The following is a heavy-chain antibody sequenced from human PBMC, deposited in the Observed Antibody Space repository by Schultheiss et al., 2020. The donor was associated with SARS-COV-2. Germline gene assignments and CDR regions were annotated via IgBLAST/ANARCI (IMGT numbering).Heavy chain of an antibody. CDR1: GFTFSSYA. J-gene: IGHJ6*02. CDR3: AREKVEAVALYCYYYGLDV. CDR2: ISYDGFKR. D-gene: IGHD2-15*01. Sequence: GGSLRLSCAASGFTFSSYAMHWVRQAPGKGLEWVAVISYDGFKRYYAGSVMGRFTISRDNSTNMLYLHMNSLRAEDTAVYYCAREKVEAVALYCYYYGLDVWGQGTLVTVSS. V-gene: IGHV3-30-3*01.